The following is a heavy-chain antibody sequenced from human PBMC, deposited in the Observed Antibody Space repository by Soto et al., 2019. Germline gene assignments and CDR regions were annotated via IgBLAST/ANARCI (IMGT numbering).Heavy chain of an antibody. CDR3: AKDSRATYYDFWSGYYYYYYGMDV. V-gene: IGHV3-23*01. Sequence: GGSLRLSCAASGFTFSSYAMSWVRQAPGKGLEWVSAISGSGGSTYYADSVKGRFTISRDNSKNTLYLQMNSLRAEDTAVYYCAKDSRATYYDFWSGYYYYYYGMDVWGQGTTVTVSS. D-gene: IGHD3-3*01. J-gene: IGHJ6*02. CDR1: GFTFSSYA. CDR2: ISGSGGST.